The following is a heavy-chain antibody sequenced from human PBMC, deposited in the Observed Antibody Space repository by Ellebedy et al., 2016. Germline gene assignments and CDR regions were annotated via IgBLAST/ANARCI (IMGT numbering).Heavy chain of an antibody. Sequence: GESLKISXTGSGLNLSTRVMHWVRQAPGKGLEWVAVIAPGENIQNYVDSVKGRFTISRDNPTNTVFLQMDSLRAEDAAVYYCAREAGWELLHYYYYGMDVWGQGTTVTVSS. CDR2: IAPGENIQ. CDR1: GLNLSTRV. D-gene: IGHD1-26*01. V-gene: IGHV3-30*14. J-gene: IGHJ6*02. CDR3: AREAGWELLHYYYYGMDV.